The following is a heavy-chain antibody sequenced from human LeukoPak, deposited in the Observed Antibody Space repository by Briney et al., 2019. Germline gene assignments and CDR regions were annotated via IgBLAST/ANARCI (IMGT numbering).Heavy chain of an antibody. D-gene: IGHD2-2*02. V-gene: IGHV1-2*02. J-gene: IGHJ5*02. CDR2: INPNSGGT. CDR1: GYTFTSYD. Sequence: ASVKVSCKASGYTFTSYDINWVRQAPGQGLEWMGWINPNSGGTNYAQKFQGRVTMTRDTSISTAYMELSRLRSDDTAVYYCARDGYCSSTSCYSWFDPWGQGTLVTVSS. CDR3: ARDGYCSSTSCYSWFDP.